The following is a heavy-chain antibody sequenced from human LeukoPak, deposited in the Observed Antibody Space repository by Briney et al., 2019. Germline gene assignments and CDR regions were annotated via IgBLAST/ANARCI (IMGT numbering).Heavy chain of an antibody. CDR3: ARQSDDLGYFQH. CDR1: GGSLSSYY. CDR2: IYYRGRT. J-gene: IGHJ1*01. Sequence: TSETLSLTCTVSGGSLSSYYWSRIRQPPGKGLEWIGYIYYRGRTKYNPSLQSRVTISVDTSRNQFSLRLSSVTAADTAVYYCARQSDDLGYFQHWGQGTLVTVSS. D-gene: IGHD3-16*01. V-gene: IGHV4-59*08.